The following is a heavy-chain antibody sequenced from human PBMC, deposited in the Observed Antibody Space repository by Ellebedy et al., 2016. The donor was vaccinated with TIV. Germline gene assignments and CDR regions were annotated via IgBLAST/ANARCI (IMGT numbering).Heavy chain of an antibody. J-gene: IGHJ4*02. D-gene: IGHD4-23*01. V-gene: IGHV3-7*01. CDR2: IKQDGSEK. Sequence: PGGSLRLSCAASGFTFSSSWMNWVRQAPGKGLEWVAIIKQDGSEKYYADSVKGRFTISRDNAKNTLYLQMNSLRAEDTAVYYCARVPGGNKNFDYWGQGTLVTVSS. CDR3: ARVPGGNKNFDY. CDR1: GFTFSSSW.